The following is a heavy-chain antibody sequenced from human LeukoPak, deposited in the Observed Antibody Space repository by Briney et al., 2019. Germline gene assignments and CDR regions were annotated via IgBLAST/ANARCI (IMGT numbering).Heavy chain of an antibody. CDR3: ARDSGRYYDSSGYYYTPFDY. CDR1: GGTFSSYA. D-gene: IGHD3-22*01. Sequence: SVKVSCKASGGTFSSYAICWVRQAPGQGLEWMGGIIPIFGTANYAQKFQGRVTITTDESTSTAYMELSSLRSEDTAVYYCARDSGRYYDSSGYYYTPFDYWGQGTLVTVSS. V-gene: IGHV1-69*05. J-gene: IGHJ4*02. CDR2: IIPIFGTA.